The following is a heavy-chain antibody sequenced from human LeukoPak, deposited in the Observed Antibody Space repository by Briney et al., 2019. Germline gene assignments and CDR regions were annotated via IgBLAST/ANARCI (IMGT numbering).Heavy chain of an antibody. CDR2: LYYSGST. J-gene: IGHJ4*02. Sequence: PSETLSLTCTVSGGSISSSTYYWGWIRQPPGKGLEWIGNLYYSGSTYYNPSLKSRVTISVDTSKNQFSLKLSSVTAADTGVYYCARRAFSGYDPPPFDSWGQGTLVTVSS. CDR1: GGSISSSTYY. CDR3: ARRAFSGYDPPPFDS. V-gene: IGHV4-39*01. D-gene: IGHD5-12*01.